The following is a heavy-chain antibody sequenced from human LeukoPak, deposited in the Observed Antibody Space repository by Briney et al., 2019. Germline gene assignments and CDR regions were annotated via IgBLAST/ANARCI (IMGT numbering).Heavy chain of an antibody. CDR3: TRSTNLEAFDI. J-gene: IGHJ3*02. Sequence: PSETLSLTCTVSGGSVSSGTYYWSWIRQPPGKGLEWIGYIYYSGSTNYNPSLKSRVTVSVDTSKSQCSLKPNSVTTADTAVYYCTRSTNLEAFDIWGQGTMVTVSS. CDR2: IYYSGST. V-gene: IGHV4-61*01. D-gene: IGHD2-8*01. CDR1: GGSVSSGTYY.